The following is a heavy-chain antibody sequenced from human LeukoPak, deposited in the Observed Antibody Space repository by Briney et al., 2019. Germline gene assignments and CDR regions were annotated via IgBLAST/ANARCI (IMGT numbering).Heavy chain of an antibody. CDR3: ARDPYYYDSSGFDY. D-gene: IGHD3-22*01. CDR1: GFTFSSYG. Sequence: GGSLRLSCAASGFTFSSYGMSWVRQAPGKGLEWVSAISGSGGSTYYADSVKGRFTISRDNSKNSLYLQMNSLRAEDTALYYCARDPYYYDSSGFDYWGQGTLVTVSS. V-gene: IGHV3-23*01. J-gene: IGHJ4*02. CDR2: ISGSGGST.